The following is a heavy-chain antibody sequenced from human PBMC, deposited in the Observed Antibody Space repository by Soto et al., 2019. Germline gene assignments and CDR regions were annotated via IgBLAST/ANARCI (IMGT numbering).Heavy chain of an antibody. CDR3: ARVKAIAVAGLAFDI. V-gene: IGHV4-30-4*01. J-gene: IGHJ3*02. Sequence: SETLSLTCTVSGDSISSGDYYWSWIRQPPGKGLEWIGLIYYSGSTHYNPSLKSRLIISVNTSKNQFSLKLTSAAAADTAVYYCARVKAIAVAGLAFDIWGQGTMVT. CDR1: GDSISSGDYY. CDR2: IYYSGST. D-gene: IGHD6-19*01.